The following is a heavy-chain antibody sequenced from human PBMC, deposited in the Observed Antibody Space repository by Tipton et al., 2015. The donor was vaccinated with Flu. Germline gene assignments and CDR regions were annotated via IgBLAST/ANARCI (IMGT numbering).Heavy chain of an antibody. CDR3: ARHGEGTFDY. J-gene: IGHJ4*02. V-gene: IGHV4-38-2*01. Sequence: TLSLTCAVYGYSISSGYFWGWIRQPPGKGLGWIGTIHHRGTTYYNPSLKSRVTMLLDTSKNQFSLRLTSVTAADTAVYYCARHGEGTFDYWGQGTLAPVSS. D-gene: IGHD3-10*01. CDR2: IHHRGTT. CDR1: GYSISSGYF.